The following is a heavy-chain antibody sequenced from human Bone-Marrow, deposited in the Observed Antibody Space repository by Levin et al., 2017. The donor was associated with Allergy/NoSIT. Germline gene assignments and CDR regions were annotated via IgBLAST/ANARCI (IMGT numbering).Heavy chain of an antibody. Sequence: PSETLSLTCSVSGGSMINYYWSWLRQPPGQGLEWIGYIFYSGNTNYNPSLKSRVTISIDTSKKQFSLNLRAVTAADTAVYYCARVGIGDVWGKGTTVTVSS. CDR2: IFYSGNT. D-gene: IGHD2/OR15-2a*01. CDR3: ARVGIGDV. CDR1: GGSMINYY. J-gene: IGHJ6*04. V-gene: IGHV4-59*01.